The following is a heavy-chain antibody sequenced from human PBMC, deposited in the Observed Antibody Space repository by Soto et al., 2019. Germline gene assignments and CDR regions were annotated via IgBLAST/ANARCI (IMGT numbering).Heavy chain of an antibody. CDR1: GFTFSSYV. CDR2: ISSDGGRT. V-gene: IGHV3-64D*06. J-gene: IGHJ4*02. Sequence: GGSLRLSCSASGFTFSSYVMHWVRQAPGKGLEFVSAISSDGGRTYYADSVKGRFTVSRDNSKNTLYFQMSSLRTEDTAVYYCVKDGDYYDSSGDYYEGYFDPWGQGTLVTVSS. CDR3: VKDGDYYDSSGDYYEGYFDP. D-gene: IGHD3-22*01.